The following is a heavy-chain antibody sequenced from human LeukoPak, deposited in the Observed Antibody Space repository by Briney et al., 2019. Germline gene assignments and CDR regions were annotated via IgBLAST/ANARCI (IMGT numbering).Heavy chain of an antibody. CDR3: ARDFYDSSGYYLDY. Sequence: GGSLRLSCAASGFTFSSYAMHWVRQAPGKGLEWVAVISYDGSNKYYADSVKGRFTISRDNSRNTLYLQMNSLRAEDTAVYYCARDFYDSSGYYLDYWGQGTLVTVSS. CDR1: GFTFSSYA. CDR2: ISYDGSNK. J-gene: IGHJ4*02. D-gene: IGHD3-22*01. V-gene: IGHV3-30-3*01.